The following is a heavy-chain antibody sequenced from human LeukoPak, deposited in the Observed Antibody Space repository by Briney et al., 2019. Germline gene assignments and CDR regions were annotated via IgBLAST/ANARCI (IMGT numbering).Heavy chain of an antibody. CDR2: IYTSGST. V-gene: IGHV4-61*02. J-gene: IGHJ4*02. D-gene: IGHD3-22*01. CDR3: ARDRYYYDSSGYYSFDY. Sequence: PSETLSLTCIVSGGSISSGSYYWSWIRQPAGKGLEWIGRIYTSGSTNYNPSLKSRVTISVDTSKNQFSLKLSSVTAADTAVYYCARDRYYYDSSGYYSFDYWGQGTLVTVSS. CDR1: GGSISSGSYY.